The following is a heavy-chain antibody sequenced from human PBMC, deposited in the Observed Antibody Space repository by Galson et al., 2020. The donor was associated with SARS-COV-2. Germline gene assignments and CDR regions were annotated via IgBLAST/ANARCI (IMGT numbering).Heavy chain of an antibody. CDR2: IYHSGST. CDR1: GYSISSGYY. CDR3: ARGYSSSWYFG. D-gene: IGHD6-13*01. J-gene: IGHJ4*02. V-gene: IGHV4-38-2*01. Sequence: PETLSLTCAVSGYSISSGYYWGWIRQPPGKGLEWIGSIYHSGSTYYNPSLKSRVTISVDTSKNQFSLKLSSVTAADTAVYYCARGYSSSWYFGWGQGTLVTVSS.